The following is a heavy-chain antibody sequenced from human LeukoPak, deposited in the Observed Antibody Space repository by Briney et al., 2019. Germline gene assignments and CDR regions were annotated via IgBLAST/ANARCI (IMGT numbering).Heavy chain of an antibody. J-gene: IGHJ4*02. CDR3: Y. V-gene: IGHV3-30*04. CDR1: GFTFSGYA. CDR2: ISYDGSNK. Sequence: GGSLRLSCAASGFTFSGYAIHWVRQAPGKGLEWVAVISYDGSNKFYADSVKGRFTISRDNFNNTLYLQMNSLRAEDTANYFDYWGQGTLVTVSS.